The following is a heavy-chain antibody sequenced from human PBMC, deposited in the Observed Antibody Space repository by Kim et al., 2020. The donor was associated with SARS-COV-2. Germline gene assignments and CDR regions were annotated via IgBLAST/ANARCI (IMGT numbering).Heavy chain of an antibody. V-gene: IGHV7-4-1*02. D-gene: IGHD3-22*01. J-gene: IGHJ6*02. Sequence: ASVKVSCKASGYTFTSYAMNWVRQAPGQGLEGMGWINTNTGNPTYAQGFTGRFVLSLDTSVSTAYLQISSLKAEDTAVYYCARGSHYYDSSVYYHALLDVWGQGTTVTVSS. CDR3: ARGSHYYDSSVYYHALLDV. CDR1: GYTFTSYA. CDR2: INTNTGNP.